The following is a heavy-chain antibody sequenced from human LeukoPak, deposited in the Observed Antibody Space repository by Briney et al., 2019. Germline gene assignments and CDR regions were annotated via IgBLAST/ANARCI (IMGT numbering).Heavy chain of an antibody. CDR2: ISSSGSTI. CDR1: GFTFSDYY. J-gene: IGHJ3*02. V-gene: IGHV3-11*04. CDR3: ARARSSYGYRDAFDI. Sequence: GGSLRLSCAASGFTFSDYYMSWIRQAPGKGLEWVSYISSSGSTIYYADSVKGRFTISRDNSKNTLYLQMNSLRAEDTAVYYCARARSSYGYRDAFDIWGQGTMVTVSS. D-gene: IGHD5-18*01.